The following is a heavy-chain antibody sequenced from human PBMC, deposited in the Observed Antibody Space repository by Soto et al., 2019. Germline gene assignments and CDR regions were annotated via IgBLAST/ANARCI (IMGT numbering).Heavy chain of an antibody. Sequence: PSETLSLTCAVYGGSFSAYYWTWIRQSPGRGLEWIGDIDHSGSTHYNPSLKSRVTISIDTSKNQFSLKVKSVTAADTAVYFCSRTISCSIGSCYPKYWGQGSLVTVSS. V-gene: IGHV4-34*01. J-gene: IGHJ4*02. CDR1: GGSFSAYY. CDR2: IDHSGST. CDR3: SRTISCSIGSCYPKY. D-gene: IGHD2-15*01.